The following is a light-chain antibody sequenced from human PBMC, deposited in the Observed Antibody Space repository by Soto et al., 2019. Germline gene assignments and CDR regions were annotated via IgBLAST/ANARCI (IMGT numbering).Light chain of an antibody. CDR2: GAS. Sequence: IVLTQSPGTLSLSTGERATLSCRASQSVSNNYLAWYQQKPGQAPRLLIYGASNRATGIPDRFSGSGSGTDFTLTISRLEPEDFAVYYCQQYGSSGTFGQGTKVEIK. CDR3: QQYGSSGT. V-gene: IGKV3-20*01. J-gene: IGKJ1*01. CDR1: QSVSNNY.